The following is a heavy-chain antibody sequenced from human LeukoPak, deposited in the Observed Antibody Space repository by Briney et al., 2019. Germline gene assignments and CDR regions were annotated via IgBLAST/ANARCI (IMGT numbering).Heavy chain of an antibody. V-gene: IGHV1-2*02. Sequence: ASVKVSCKASGYTFTGYYMHWVRQAPGQGLEWMGWFNPNSGGTDYAQKFQGRFTMTRDTSISTAYMELSSLRSDDTAVYYCARDPFNYPYIFDRWGQGTLVTVSS. CDR1: GYTFTGYY. D-gene: IGHD5-24*01. CDR3: ARDPFNYPYIFDR. J-gene: IGHJ5*02. CDR2: FNPNSGGT.